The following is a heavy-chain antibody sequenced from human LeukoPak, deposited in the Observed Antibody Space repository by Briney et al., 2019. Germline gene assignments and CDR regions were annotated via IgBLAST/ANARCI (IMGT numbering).Heavy chain of an antibody. CDR2: IYYSGST. CDR1: GGSISSYY. Sequence: SETLSLTCTVSGGSISSYYWSWIRQPPGKGLEWIGYIYYSGSTNYNPSLKSRVTISVDTSKNQFSLKLSSVTAADTAVYYCARSYYYGSGSLSYDYWGQGTLVTVSS. V-gene: IGHV4-59*08. D-gene: IGHD3-10*01. CDR3: ARSYYYGSGSLSYDY. J-gene: IGHJ4*02.